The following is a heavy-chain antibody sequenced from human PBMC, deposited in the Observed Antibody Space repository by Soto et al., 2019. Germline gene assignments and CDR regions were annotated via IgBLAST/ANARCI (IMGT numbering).Heavy chain of an antibody. D-gene: IGHD1-7*01. CDR3: ARGDDNWNYNGYFDY. CDR1: GFTFSSYS. CDR2: ISSSSSYI. Sequence: GGSLRLSCAASGFTFSSYSMNWVRQAPGKGLEWVLSISSSSSYIYYADSVKGRFTISRDNAKNSLYLQMNSLRAEDTAVYYCARGDDNWNYNGYFDYWGQGTLVTVSS. J-gene: IGHJ4*02. V-gene: IGHV3-21*01.